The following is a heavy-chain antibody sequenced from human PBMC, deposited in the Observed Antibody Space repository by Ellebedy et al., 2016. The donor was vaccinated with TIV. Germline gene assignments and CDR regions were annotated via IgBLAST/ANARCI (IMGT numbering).Heavy chain of an antibody. V-gene: IGHV3-11*03. CDR2: ISSSSSYT. CDR1: GFTFSDYY. Sequence: GGSLRLSXAASGFTFSDYYMSWIRQAPGKGLEWVSYISSSSSYTNYADSVKGRFTISRDNAKNSLYLQMNSLRAEDTAVYYCARRYCGGDCYSDYWGQGTLVTVSS. D-gene: IGHD2-21*02. CDR3: ARRYCGGDCYSDY. J-gene: IGHJ4*02.